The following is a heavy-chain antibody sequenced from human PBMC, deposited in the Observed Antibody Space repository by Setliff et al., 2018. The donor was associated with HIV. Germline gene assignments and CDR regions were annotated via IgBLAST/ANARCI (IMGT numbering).Heavy chain of an antibody. Sequence: PGGSLRLSCAASGLTDTYNYMSWVRQAPGKGLEWVAKIRQDGTDKYYVDSVKGRFTSSRDNAKNSLYLQMNTLRAEDTAVYYCAREGITGTTLHPYWGQGTLVTVSS. D-gene: IGHD1-7*01. CDR2: IRQDGTDK. J-gene: IGHJ4*02. CDR3: AREGITGTTLHPY. CDR1: GLTDTYNY. V-gene: IGHV3-7*01.